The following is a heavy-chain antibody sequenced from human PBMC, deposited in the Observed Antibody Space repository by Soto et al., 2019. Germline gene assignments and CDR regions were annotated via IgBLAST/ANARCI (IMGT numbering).Heavy chain of an antibody. CDR3: ARGGRYEVRWFDP. D-gene: IGHD5-12*01. CDR1: GYIFASYG. Sequence: QVQLVQSGVEVKEPGASVKVSCKASGYIFASYGITWVRQAPGQGLEWMGWISPYNGNRNSAQKFQDRFTMTTDRSTSTAYMELRSLTSDDTAVYYCARGGRYEVRWFDPWGQGTLVTVSS. CDR2: ISPYNGNR. V-gene: IGHV1-18*04. J-gene: IGHJ5*02.